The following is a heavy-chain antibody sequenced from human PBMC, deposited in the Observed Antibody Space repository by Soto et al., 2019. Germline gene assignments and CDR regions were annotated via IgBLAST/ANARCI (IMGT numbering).Heavy chain of an antibody. Sequence: QVQLVESGGRVVQPGMSLRLSCTTSGFPFSNYGFHWVRQAPGRGLEWVADIWFHRRNAYYADSVEGRFTISRDNSRSTLYLQMSNLRLEDTAVYYCARDGGLARLWFGEFSGWGQGTLVTVSS. CDR3: ARDGGLARLWFGEFSG. D-gene: IGHD3-10*01. V-gene: IGHV3-33*01. CDR2: IWFHRRNA. J-gene: IGHJ4*02. CDR1: GFPFSNYG.